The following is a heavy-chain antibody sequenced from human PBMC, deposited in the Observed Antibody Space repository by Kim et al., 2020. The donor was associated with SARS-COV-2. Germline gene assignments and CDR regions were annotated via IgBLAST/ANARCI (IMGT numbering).Heavy chain of an antibody. J-gene: IGHJ3*02. CDR3: AGPGYDILTGYPHEGAFDI. Sequence: SRVTISEDTSKNQFSLKLSSVTAADTAVYYCAGPGYDILTGYPHEGAFDIWGQGTMVTVSS. V-gene: IGHV4-39*01. D-gene: IGHD3-9*01.